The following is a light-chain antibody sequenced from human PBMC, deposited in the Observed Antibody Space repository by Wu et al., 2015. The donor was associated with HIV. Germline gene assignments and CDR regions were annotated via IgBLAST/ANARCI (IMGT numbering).Light chain of an antibody. CDR3: QRYGPSLL. CDR2: QAS. Sequence: DIQMTQSPSALSASVGDRVTITCRASQSIRNWLAWYQQKPGKAPKLLIYQASTLESGVPSRFSGSGSGTDFTLTISSLEPEDFAMYYCQRYGPSLLFGGGTKVEFK. J-gene: IGKJ4*01. CDR1: QSIRNW. V-gene: IGKV1-5*03.